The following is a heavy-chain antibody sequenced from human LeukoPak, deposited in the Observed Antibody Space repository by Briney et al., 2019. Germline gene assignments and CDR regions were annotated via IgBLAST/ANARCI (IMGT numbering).Heavy chain of an antibody. CDR3: ARDYDSSGSLDY. CDR2: MNSNSGNT. Sequence: MGWMNSNSGNTGYAQKFQGRVTMTRNTSISTAYMELSSLRSEDTAVYYCARDYDSSGSLDYWGQGTLVTVSS. D-gene: IGHD3-22*01. V-gene: IGHV1-8*01. J-gene: IGHJ4*02.